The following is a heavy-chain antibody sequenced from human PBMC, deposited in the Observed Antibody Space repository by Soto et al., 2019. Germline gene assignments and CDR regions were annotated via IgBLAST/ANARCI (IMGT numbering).Heavy chain of an antibody. CDR1: GGSFSGYY. CDR2: INHSGST. J-gene: IGHJ5*02. Sequence: SETLSLTCAVYGGSFSGYYWSWIRQPPGKGLEWIGEINHSGSTNYNPSLKSRVTISVDTSKNQFSLKLSSVTAADTAVYYCARGRLYYDFWSGYYWFDPWGQGTLVTVSS. V-gene: IGHV4-34*01. D-gene: IGHD3-3*01. CDR3: ARGRLYYDFWSGYYWFDP.